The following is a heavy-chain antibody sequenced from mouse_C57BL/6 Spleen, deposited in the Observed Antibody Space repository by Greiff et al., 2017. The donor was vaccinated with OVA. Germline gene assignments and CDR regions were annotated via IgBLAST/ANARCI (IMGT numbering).Heavy chain of an antibody. CDR3: ARPITTVVATGDY. CDR2: IDPSDSYT. V-gene: IGHV1-50*01. Sequence: VQLQQPGAELVKPGASVKLSCKASGYTFTSYWLQWVKQRPGQGLEWIGEIDPSDSYTNYTQKFKGTATLTVDTSSSTAYMQLSSLTSEDSAVYYCARPITTVVATGDYWGQGTTLTVSS. D-gene: IGHD1-1*01. J-gene: IGHJ2*01. CDR1: GYTFTSYW.